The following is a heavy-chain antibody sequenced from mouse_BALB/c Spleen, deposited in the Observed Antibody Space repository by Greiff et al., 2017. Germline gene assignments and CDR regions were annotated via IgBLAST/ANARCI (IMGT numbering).Heavy chain of an antibody. V-gene: IGHV3-6*02. CDR1: GYSITSGYY. CDR2: ISYDGSN. Sequence: EVKLMESGPGLVKPSQSLSLTCSVTGYSITSGYYWNWIRQFPGNKLEWMGYISYDGSNNYNPSLKNRISITRDTSKNQFFLKLNSVTTEDTATYYCARDRDYGTLYYAMDYWGQGTSVTVSS. D-gene: IGHD2-4*01. J-gene: IGHJ4*01. CDR3: ARDRDYGTLYYAMDY.